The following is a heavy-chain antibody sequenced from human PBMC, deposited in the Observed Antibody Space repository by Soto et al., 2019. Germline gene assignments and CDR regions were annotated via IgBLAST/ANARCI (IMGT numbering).Heavy chain of an antibody. CDR3: AKDXGTYSSSWFYYYYGMDV. V-gene: IGHV3-30*18. CDR2: ISYDGSNK. J-gene: IGHJ6*02. D-gene: IGHD6-13*01. CDR1: GFTFSSYG. Sequence: PGGSLRLSCPASGFTFSSYGMHWVRQAPGKGLEWVAVISYDGSNKYYADSVKGRFTISRDNSKNTLYLQMNSLRAEDTAVYYCAKDXGTYSSSWFYYYYGMDVWGQGTTVTVSS.